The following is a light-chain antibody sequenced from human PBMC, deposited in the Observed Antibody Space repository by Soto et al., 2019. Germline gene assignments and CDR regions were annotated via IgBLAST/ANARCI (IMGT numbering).Light chain of an antibody. CDR3: QQDSSFPFT. J-gene: IGKJ5*01. CDR2: YAS. V-gene: IGKV1-12*01. Sequence: DIQMTQSPSSVSASVGDGVTITCRASQDINNWLAWYQQKPGTAPKLLIYYASTLQSGVPSRFSGSGSGTEFTLTISSLQPEDFANYYCQQDSSFPFTFGQGTRVEIK. CDR1: QDINNW.